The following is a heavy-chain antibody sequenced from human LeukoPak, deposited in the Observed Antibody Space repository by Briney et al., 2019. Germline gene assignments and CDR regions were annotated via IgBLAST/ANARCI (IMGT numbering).Heavy chain of an antibody. Sequence: VGSLRLSCAASGFTFSSYSMNWVRQAPGKGLQWDSSISSSSSYIYYADAVKGRFTISRDNAKNSLYLQMNSLRAEDTAVYYCARAARDDSSGYYSLYWGQGTLVTVSS. V-gene: IGHV3-21*01. CDR3: ARAARDDSSGYYSLY. D-gene: IGHD3-22*01. CDR1: GFTFSSYS. J-gene: IGHJ4*02. CDR2: ISSSSSYI.